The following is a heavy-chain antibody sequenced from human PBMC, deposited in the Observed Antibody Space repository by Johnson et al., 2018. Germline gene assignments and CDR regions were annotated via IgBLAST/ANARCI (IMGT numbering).Heavy chain of an antibody. CDR2: ISGRGSST. CDR1: GFTFSTYA. Sequence: VQLVQSGGGLVQPGGSLRLSCAASGFTFSTYAMSWVRQAPGKGLEWVSTISGRGSSTYYAASVQGRFTISRDNSKNTLVLQMDSRRAEDTAVYYCATHPAVDRGTTEYGADDGFDIWGQGTMVTVSS. CDR3: ATHPAVDRGTTEYGADDGFDI. V-gene: IGHV3-23*04. D-gene: IGHD4-17*01. J-gene: IGHJ3*02.